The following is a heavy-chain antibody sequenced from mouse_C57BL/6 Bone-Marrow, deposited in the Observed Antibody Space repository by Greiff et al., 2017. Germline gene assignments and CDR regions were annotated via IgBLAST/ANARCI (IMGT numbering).Heavy chain of an antibody. CDR3: ASYGFAY. J-gene: IGHJ3*01. V-gene: IGHV1-4*01. CDR1: GYTFTSYT. Sequence: QVQLQQSGAELARPGASVKMSCKASGYTFTSYTMHWVKQRLGQGLEWIGYINPSSGYTKYNQKFKDKATLTADKSSSTAYMQLSSLTSEDSAVYYCASYGFAYWGQGTLVTVSA. D-gene: IGHD1-1*02. CDR2: INPSSGYT.